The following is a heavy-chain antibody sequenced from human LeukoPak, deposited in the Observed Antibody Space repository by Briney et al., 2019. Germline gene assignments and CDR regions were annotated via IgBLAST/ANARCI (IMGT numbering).Heavy chain of an antibody. CDR2: ITGDGSTT. CDR1: GFTFSSYW. CDR3: ARNPHSFALDY. V-gene: IGHV3-74*01. J-gene: IGHJ4*02. Sequence: PGGSLRLSCAASGFTFSSYWMHWVRQAPGKGLVWVSRITGDGSTTNYADSVKGRFTISRDNAKNTLYLQMNSLRAEDTAVYYCARNPHSFALDYWGQGTLVTVSS. D-gene: IGHD5-18*01.